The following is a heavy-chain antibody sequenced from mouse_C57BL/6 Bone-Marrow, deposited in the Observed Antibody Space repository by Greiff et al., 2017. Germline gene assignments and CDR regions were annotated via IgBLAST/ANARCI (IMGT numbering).Heavy chain of an antibody. CDR3: ARRPYGHDNLYAIDY. V-gene: IGHV5-12*01. CDR2: ISNGGGST. D-gene: IGHD2-2*01. CDR1: GFTFSDYY. Sequence: EVKLVESGGGLVQPGGSLKLSCAASGFTFSDYYMYWVRQTPEKRLEWVAYISNGGGSTYYPDTVKGRFTSSRDNAKNTLYLKMSRLKSDDTAMYYGARRPYGHDNLYAIDYWGQGTSVTVSS. J-gene: IGHJ4*01.